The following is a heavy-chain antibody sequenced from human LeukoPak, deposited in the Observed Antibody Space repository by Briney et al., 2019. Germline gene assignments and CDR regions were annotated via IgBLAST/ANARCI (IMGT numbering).Heavy chain of an antibody. D-gene: IGHD3-22*01. CDR1: GGSINGYY. Sequence: RTSESLSLTCAVSGGSINGYYWSWIRQPPGKGLEWIGYIYYSGITKSNPSLKSRVTISVDTSKNQYSLKLSSATAADTAVYYCARMGPYDSTGYRAYYFDHWGQGTLVTVSS. V-gene: IGHV4-59*01. CDR3: ARMGPYDSTGYRAYYFDH. CDR2: IYYSGIT. J-gene: IGHJ4*02.